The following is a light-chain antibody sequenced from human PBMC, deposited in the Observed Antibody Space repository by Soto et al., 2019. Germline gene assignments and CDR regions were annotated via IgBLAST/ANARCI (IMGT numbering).Light chain of an antibody. CDR3: QQYVDSFLT. CDR2: AAS. V-gene: IGKV3-20*01. Sequence: EIVLTQSPATLSLSPGDTATLSCRASQTITNNFLAWYQQKPGQAPRLLIFAASTRAAGVPDRFSGSGSGTDFTLRVSRLEPSDFAVYFCQQYVDSFLTFGGGTRVEIK. J-gene: IGKJ4*01. CDR1: QTITNNF.